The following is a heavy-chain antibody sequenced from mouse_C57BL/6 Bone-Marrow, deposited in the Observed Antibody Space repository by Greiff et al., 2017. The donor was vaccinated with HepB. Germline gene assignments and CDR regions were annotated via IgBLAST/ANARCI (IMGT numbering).Heavy chain of an antibody. V-gene: IGHV1-72*01. CDR2: IDPNSGGT. J-gene: IGHJ4*01. D-gene: IGHD2-4*01. CDR1: GYTFTSYW. CDR3: ARGYDYDDDGGRAMDY. Sequence: QVQLQQPGAELVKPGASVKLSCKASGYTFTSYWMHWVKQRPGRGLEWIGRIDPNSGGTKYNVKFKSKATLTVDKPSSTAYMQLSSLTSEDSAVYYCARGYDYDDDGGRAMDYWGQGTSVTVSS.